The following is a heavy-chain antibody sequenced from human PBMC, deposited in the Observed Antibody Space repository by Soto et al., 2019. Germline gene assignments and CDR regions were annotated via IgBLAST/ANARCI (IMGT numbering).Heavy chain of an antibody. J-gene: IGHJ4*02. CDR1: GFTFNIYW. CDR2: IHSDGSNT. D-gene: IGHD1-26*01. CDR3: ARSSFPYYFDY. V-gene: IGHV3-74*01. Sequence: EVQLVESGGGLVQPGGSPRLSCAASGFTFNIYWMHWVRQTPGKGLVWVSLIHSDGSNTNYADSVKGRFTISRDNAKNTLYLQMNSLRAEDTAVYYCARSSFPYYFDYWGQGTLVTVSS.